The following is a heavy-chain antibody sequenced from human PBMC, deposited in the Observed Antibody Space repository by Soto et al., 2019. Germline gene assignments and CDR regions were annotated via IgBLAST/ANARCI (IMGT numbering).Heavy chain of an antibody. V-gene: IGHV3-23*01. CDR2: ISGSGGST. CDR1: GFTFSSYA. J-gene: IGHJ4*02. D-gene: IGHD5-12*01. CDR3: AKSRIVATIKTLPLCFDY. Sequence: GGSLRLSCAASGFTFSSYAMSWVRQAPGKGLEWVSAISGSGGSTYYADSVKGRFTISRDNSKNTLYLQMNSLRAEDTAVYYCAKSRIVATIKTLPLCFDYWGQGTLVTVSS.